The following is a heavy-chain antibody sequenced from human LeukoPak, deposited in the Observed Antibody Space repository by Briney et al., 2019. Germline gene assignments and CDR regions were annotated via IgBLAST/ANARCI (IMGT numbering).Heavy chain of an antibody. D-gene: IGHD4-17*01. CDR3: ARDHGDYFDY. CDR1: GFTFSSYS. CDR2: ISSSGSTI. J-gene: IGHJ4*02. V-gene: IGHV3-48*04. Sequence: GGSLRLSCEASGFTFSSYSKNWVRQAPGKGLEWVSYISSSGSTIYYADSVKGRFTISRDNAKNSLYLQMNSLRAEDTAVYYCARDHGDYFDYWGQGTLVTVSS.